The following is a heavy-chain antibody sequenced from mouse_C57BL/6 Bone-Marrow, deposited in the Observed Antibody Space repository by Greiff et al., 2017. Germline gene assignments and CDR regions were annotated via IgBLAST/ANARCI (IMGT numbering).Heavy chain of an antibody. CDR3: ARCGTAQASHSFAY. J-gene: IGHJ2*01. V-gene: IGHV1-72*01. D-gene: IGHD3-2*02. CDR2: IDPNSGGT. Sequence: ESGAELVKPGASVKLSCKASGYTFTSYWMHWVKQRPGRGLEWIGRIDPNSGGTKYNEKFKSKATLTVDKPSSTAYMQRSSLTSEDSAVYYCARCGTAQASHSFAYWGQGTTLTVSS. CDR1: GYTFTSYW.